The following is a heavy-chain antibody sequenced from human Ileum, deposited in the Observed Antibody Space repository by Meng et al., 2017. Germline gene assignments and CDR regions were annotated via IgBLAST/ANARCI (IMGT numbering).Heavy chain of an antibody. Sequence: QVQLQESGPGPVKPSQPLSLTCTVSGGSISSGGYYWGWIRQHPGKGLEWIGYIFYSGSTYYNSSLKSRINISVDTSKNQFSLKVSSVTAADTAVYYCARVRRGLGLRFDPWGQGTLVTVSS. CDR1: GGSISSGGYY. CDR3: ARVRRGLGLRFDP. D-gene: IGHD3/OR15-3a*01. V-gene: IGHV4-31*03. CDR2: IFYSGST. J-gene: IGHJ5*02.